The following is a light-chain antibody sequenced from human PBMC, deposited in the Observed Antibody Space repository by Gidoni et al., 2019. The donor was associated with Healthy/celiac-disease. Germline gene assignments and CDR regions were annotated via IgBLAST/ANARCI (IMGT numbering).Light chain of an antibody. J-gene: IGKJ4*01. CDR1: QSISSY. CDR3: QPSYSTRLT. Sequence: DIQMTQSPSSLSASVGDRVTITCRASQSISSYLNWYQQKPGKAPKLLIYAASSLQSGVPSRFSGSGSGTDFTLTIRSLQPEDFATYYCQPSYSTRLTFGGGTKVEIK. CDR2: AAS. V-gene: IGKV1-39*01.